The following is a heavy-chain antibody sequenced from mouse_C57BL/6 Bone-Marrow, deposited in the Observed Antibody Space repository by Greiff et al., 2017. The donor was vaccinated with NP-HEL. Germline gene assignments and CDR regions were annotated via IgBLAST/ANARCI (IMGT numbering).Heavy chain of an antibody. V-gene: IGHV1-64*01. CDR1: GYTFTSYW. CDR3: ASGYYRYWYFDV. J-gene: IGHJ1*03. D-gene: IGHD2-3*01. Sequence: QVHVKQSGAELVKPGASVKLSCKASGYTFTSYWMHWVKQRPGQGLEWIGMIHPNSGSTNYNEKFKSKATLTVDKSSSTAYMQLSSLTSEDSAVYYCASGYYRYWYFDVWGTGTTVTVSS. CDR2: IHPNSGST.